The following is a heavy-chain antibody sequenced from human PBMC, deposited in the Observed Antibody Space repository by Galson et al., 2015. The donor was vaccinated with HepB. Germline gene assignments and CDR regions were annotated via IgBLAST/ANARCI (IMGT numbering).Heavy chain of an antibody. CDR2: ISYDGSRK. V-gene: IGHV3-30*18. Sequence: SLRLSCAASGFTFDDYGMTWVRQAPGKGLEWVAFISYDGSRKYYADSVKGRFTISRDNSRDNSKNTLYLQVNSLRAEDTAVYYCAKNRPPSFYCSGTSCRDAFDVWGQGTMVTVSS. CDR3: AKNRPPSFYCSGTSCRDAFDV. D-gene: IGHD2-2*01. CDR1: GFTFDDYG. J-gene: IGHJ3*01.